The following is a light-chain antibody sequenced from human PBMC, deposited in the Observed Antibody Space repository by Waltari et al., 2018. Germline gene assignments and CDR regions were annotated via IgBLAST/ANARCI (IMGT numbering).Light chain of an antibody. Sequence: DIVMTQSPDSLAVSLGERATIHCKSSQSLLFHANNKNYLAWYQQRPGHPPNLLISWASTRESGVPDRFSGSGSGTDFTLTIGSLQAEDVAVYYCQQYSSTPLTFGGGTKVEIK. J-gene: IGKJ4*01. CDR3: QQYSSTPLT. CDR2: WAS. CDR1: QSLLFHANNKNY. V-gene: IGKV4-1*01.